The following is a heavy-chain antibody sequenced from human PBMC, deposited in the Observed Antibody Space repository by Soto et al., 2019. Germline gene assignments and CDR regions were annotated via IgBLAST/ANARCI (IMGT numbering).Heavy chain of an antibody. CDR3: ARGSLRGSGYDLLNPNFDY. CDR1: GGSISSYY. Sequence: QVQLQESGPGLVKPSETLSLTCTVSGGSISSYYWSWIRQPPGKGLEWIGYIYYSGSTNYNPSLKSRVTISVDTSKNQFSLKLSSVTAADTAVYYCARGSLRGSGYDLLNPNFDYWGQGTLVTVSS. J-gene: IGHJ4*02. D-gene: IGHD5-12*01. CDR2: IYYSGST. V-gene: IGHV4-59*01.